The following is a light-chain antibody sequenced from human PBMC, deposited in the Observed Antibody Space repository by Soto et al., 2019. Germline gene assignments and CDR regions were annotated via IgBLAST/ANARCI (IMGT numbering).Light chain of an antibody. CDR3: SSNVVGTNLKI. Sequence: QSALTQPPSASGSPGQSVTISCTGTYSDVGGSNYVSWYQQHPGKAPKLVIYEVIQRPSGVPDRFSGSRSGNTASLTVSXXXXEDEAXXXCSSNVVGTNLKIFGGGTQLTVL. J-gene: IGLJ2*01. V-gene: IGLV2-8*01. CDR1: YSDVGGSNY. CDR2: EVI.